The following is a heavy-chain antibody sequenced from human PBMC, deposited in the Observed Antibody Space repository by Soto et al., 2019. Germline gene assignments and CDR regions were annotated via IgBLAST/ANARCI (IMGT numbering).Heavy chain of an antibody. V-gene: IGHV4-39*07. CDR1: GGSISSSSYY. D-gene: IGHD5-12*01. J-gene: IGHJ4*02. CDR3: ARVRGDGYNCVDY. CDR2: IYYSGST. Sequence: PSETLSLTCTVSGGSISSSSYYWGWIRQPPGKGLEWIGSIYYSGSTNYNPSLKSRVTISVDTSKNQFSLKLSSVTAADTAVYYCARVRGDGYNCVDYWGQGTLVTVSS.